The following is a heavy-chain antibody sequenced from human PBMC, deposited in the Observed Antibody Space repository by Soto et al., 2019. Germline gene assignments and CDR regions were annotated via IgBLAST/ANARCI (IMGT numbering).Heavy chain of an antibody. CDR1: GFTFSSYA. D-gene: IGHD3-16*02. CDR3: ARGKITFGGVIVLDY. Sequence: GGSLRLSCAASGFTFSSYAMHWVRQAPGKGLEWVAVISYDGSNKYYADSVKGRFTISRDNSKNTLYLQMNSLRAEDTAVYYCARGKITFGGVIVLDYGGQGTLVTVSS. J-gene: IGHJ4*02. CDR2: ISYDGSNK. V-gene: IGHV3-30*04.